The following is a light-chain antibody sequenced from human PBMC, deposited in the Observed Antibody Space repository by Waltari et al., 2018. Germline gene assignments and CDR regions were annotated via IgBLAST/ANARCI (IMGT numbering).Light chain of an antibody. J-gene: IGKJ4*01. CDR1: QGVRGF. CDR3: QQYGSWHLT. CDR2: DIS. V-gene: IGKV3-15*01. Sequence: ETVLTQSPVTLSVSPGERVALSCRASQGVRGFLAWYQQKPGQAPRLLVYDISTRATGIPARFSGSGSETEFTLTISGLQSEDFAVYYCQQYGSWHLTFGGGTKVDLK.